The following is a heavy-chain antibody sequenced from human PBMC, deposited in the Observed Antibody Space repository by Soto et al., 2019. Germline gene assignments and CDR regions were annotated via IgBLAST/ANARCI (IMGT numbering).Heavy chain of an antibody. V-gene: IGHV4-31*11. Sequence: LTLTCAVSGGSLRGYNWNWIRQSPVKCLEWIGYIYYSGDTYYNPSLKSRLSISLDTSKNQFSLKLTSVTAADTAIYYCARFPSRAHYFDMDVWGHGTAVTVSS. CDR3: ARFPSRAHYFDMDV. J-gene: IGHJ6*02. CDR2: IYYSGDT. D-gene: IGHD2-2*01. CDR1: GGSLRGYN.